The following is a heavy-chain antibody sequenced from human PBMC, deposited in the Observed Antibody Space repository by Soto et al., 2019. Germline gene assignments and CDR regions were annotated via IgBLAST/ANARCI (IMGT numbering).Heavy chain of an antibody. D-gene: IGHD6-19*01. Sequence: SETLSLTCTVAGGSISSSSYYWGWIRQPPGKGLEWIGSIYYSGSTYYNPSLKSRVTISVDTSKNQFSLKLSSVTAADTAVYYCARGAVAGPYYYYYGMDVWGQGTTVTVSS. J-gene: IGHJ6*02. CDR3: ARGAVAGPYYYYYGMDV. V-gene: IGHV4-39*01. CDR1: GGSISSSSYY. CDR2: IYYSGST.